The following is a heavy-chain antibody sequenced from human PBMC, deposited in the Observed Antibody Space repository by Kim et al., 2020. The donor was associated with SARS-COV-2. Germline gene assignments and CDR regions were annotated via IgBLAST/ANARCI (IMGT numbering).Heavy chain of an antibody. V-gene: IGHV3-30-3*01. CDR2: ISHDGSNQ. J-gene: IGHJ4*02. Sequence: GGSLRLSCLGSGFVFSNYGVHWVRQAPGKGLEWVAFISHDGSNQYYGVSVKGRFTVSRDNSKNTLHLQMNSLRTEDTALYYCARDASVYYYGHTGYYSGYFDLWGQGTLVTVSS. D-gene: IGHD3-22*01. CDR1: GFVFSNYG. CDR3: ARDASVYYYGHTGYYSGYFDL.